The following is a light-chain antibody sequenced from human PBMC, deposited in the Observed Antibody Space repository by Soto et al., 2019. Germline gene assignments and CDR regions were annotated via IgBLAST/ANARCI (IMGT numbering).Light chain of an antibody. CDR2: TIS. Sequence: DIQLTQAPSLLSASVGDRVTITCRASRDTRSFLAWYQQKPGKAPKLLIYTISTLQSGVPPRFSGSGSGTEFTLTISSLQPEDFATYYCQQHNSWPLTFGGGTKVEIK. V-gene: IGKV1-9*01. CDR1: RDTRSF. J-gene: IGKJ4*01. CDR3: QQHNSWPLT.